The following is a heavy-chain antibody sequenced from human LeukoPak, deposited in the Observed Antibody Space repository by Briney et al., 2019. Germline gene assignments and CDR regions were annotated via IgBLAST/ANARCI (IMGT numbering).Heavy chain of an antibody. J-gene: IGHJ4*02. CDR2: IKKDGSEK. CDR3: TTDTWYSAGH. D-gene: IGHD2-15*01. V-gene: IGHV3-7*03. Sequence: GGSLRLSCTASGFIFSGSWMVWIRQAPGKGLEWVAIIKKDGSEKYYVDSMKGRFTISRDNAKNSLFLQMNSLRAEDTAIYYCTTDTWYSAGHWGQGTLVTVSS. CDR1: GFIFSGSW.